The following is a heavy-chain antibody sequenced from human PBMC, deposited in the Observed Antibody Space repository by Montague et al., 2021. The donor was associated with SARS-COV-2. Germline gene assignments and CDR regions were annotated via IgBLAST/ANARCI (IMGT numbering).Heavy chain of an antibody. D-gene: IGHD3-22*01. CDR3: ARGPRITMIVVVITDIWFDP. Sequence: SDTLSLTCAVYGGSVSDYYWSWIRQPPGKGLEWIGEINHSGSTNXNPSLKSRVTTSVDTPKNQFSLKLTSVTAADTAVYYCARGPRITMIVVVITDIWFDPWGQGTLVTVSS. J-gene: IGHJ5*02. CDR1: GGSVSDYY. V-gene: IGHV4-34*01. CDR2: INHSGST.